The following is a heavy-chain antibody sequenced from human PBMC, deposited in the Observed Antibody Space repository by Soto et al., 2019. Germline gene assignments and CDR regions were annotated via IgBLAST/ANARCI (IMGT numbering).Heavy chain of an antibody. CDR1: GYTFSSYV. Sequence: QVQLVQSGVEVQKPGASVKVSCKASGYTFSSYVINWLRQAPGQGLEWMGWISPYNGNTNYGQNLQGRVTMTTDTSTSIVDMELRSLRSDYTALYYCAREGGVWGSFRYFDYWGQGTLVTVSP. D-gene: IGHD3-16*02. CDR2: ISPYNGNT. J-gene: IGHJ4*02. V-gene: IGHV1-18*04. CDR3: AREGGVWGSFRYFDY.